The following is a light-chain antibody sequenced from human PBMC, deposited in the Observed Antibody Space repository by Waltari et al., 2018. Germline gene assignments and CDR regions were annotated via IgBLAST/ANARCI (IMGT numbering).Light chain of an antibody. J-gene: IGKJ4*01. CDR3: QHRSDWPLT. V-gene: IGKV3-11*01. CDR1: ESVSRY. CDR2: EAS. Sequence: IVLTQSPATLSLSPGDRATLSCRASESVSRYLAWYQQKPDQAPTLLIYEASKRATGIPARFSGSGSGTAFALTISSLEPEDLAVYCCQHRSDWPLTFGGGTKVEIK.